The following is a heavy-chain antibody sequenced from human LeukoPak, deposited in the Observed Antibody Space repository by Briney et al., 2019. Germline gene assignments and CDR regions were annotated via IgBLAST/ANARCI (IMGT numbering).Heavy chain of an antibody. V-gene: IGHV3-30-3*01. J-gene: IGHJ4*02. CDR1: GFTFSSYA. CDR2: ISYDGSNK. CDR3: ARFGSSWIDY. D-gene: IGHD6-13*01. Sequence: GRSLRLSCAASGFTFSSYAMHWVRQAPGKGLEWVAVISYDGSNKYYADSVKGRFTISRDNSKNTLYLQMNSLRAEDTAVYYCARFGSSWIDYWGQGTLVTVSS.